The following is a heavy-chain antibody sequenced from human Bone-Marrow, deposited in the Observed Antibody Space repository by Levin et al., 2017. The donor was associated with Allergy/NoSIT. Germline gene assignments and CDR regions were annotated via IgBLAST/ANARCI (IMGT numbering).Heavy chain of an antibody. V-gene: IGHV3-7*04. J-gene: IGHJ4*02. CDR2: IKQDGSEK. D-gene: IGHD4-17*01. CDR1: GFTFSSYW. CDR3: ARSTVPEQYFDY. Sequence: GESLKISCAASGFTFSSYWMSWVRQAPGKGLEWVANIKQDGSEKYYVDSVKGRFTISRDNAKNSLYLQMNSLRAEDTAVYYCARSTVPEQYFDYWGQGTLVTVSS.